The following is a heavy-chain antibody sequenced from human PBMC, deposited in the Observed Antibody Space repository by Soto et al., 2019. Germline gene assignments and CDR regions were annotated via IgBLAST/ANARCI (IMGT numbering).Heavy chain of an antibody. CDR3: ARGTYYDFWSGQYYYGMDV. V-gene: IGHV3-33*01. J-gene: IGHJ6*02. Sequence: GGSLRLSCAASGFTFSSYGMHWVRQAPGKGLEWVAVIWYDGSNKYYAESVKGRFTISRDNSKNTLYLQMNSLRAEDTAVYYCARGTYYDFWSGQYYYGMDVWGQGTTVTVSS. CDR1: GFTFSSYG. D-gene: IGHD3-3*01. CDR2: IWYDGSNK.